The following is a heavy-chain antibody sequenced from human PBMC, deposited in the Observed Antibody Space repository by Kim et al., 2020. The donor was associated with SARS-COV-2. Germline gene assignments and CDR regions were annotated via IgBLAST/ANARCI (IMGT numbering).Heavy chain of an antibody. J-gene: IGHJ4*02. V-gene: IGHV4-59*01. D-gene: IGHD3-22*01. Sequence: SETLSLTCTVSGGSISSYYWSWIRQPPGKGLEWIGYIYYSGSTNYNPSLKSRVTILVDTSKNQFSLKLSSVTAADTAVYYCARAGTYYYDSSGSFDYWGQGTLVTVSS. CDR1: GGSISSYY. CDR3: ARAGTYYYDSSGSFDY. CDR2: IYYSGST.